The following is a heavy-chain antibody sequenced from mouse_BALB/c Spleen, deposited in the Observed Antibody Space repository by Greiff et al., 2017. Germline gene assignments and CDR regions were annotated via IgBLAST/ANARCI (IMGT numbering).Heavy chain of an antibody. D-gene: IGHD2-1*01. V-gene: IGHV2-4-1*01. CDR2: IWSGGST. Sequence: QVQLKQSGPGLVQPSQSLSITCTVSGFSLTSYGVHWVRQSPGKGLEWLGVIWSGGSTDYNAAFISRLSISKDNSKSQVFFKMNSLQADDTAIYYCARPLWYGGSMDYWGQGTSVTVSS. J-gene: IGHJ4*01. CDR1: GFSLTSYG. CDR3: ARPLWYGGSMDY.